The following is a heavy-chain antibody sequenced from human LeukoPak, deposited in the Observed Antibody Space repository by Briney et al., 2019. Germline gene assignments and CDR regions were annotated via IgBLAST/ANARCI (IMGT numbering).Heavy chain of an antibody. V-gene: IGHV4-4*02. CDR1: GGSISSSNW. CDR3: AIKNSSGWRNLDY. CDR2: IYHSGST. D-gene: IGHD6-19*01. Sequence: KASGTLSLTCAVSGGSISSSNWWSWVLQPPGKGLEWIGEIYHSGSTNYNPSLKSRVTISVDKSKNQFSLKLSSVTAADTAVYYCAIKNSSGWRNLDYWGQGTLVTVSS. J-gene: IGHJ4*02.